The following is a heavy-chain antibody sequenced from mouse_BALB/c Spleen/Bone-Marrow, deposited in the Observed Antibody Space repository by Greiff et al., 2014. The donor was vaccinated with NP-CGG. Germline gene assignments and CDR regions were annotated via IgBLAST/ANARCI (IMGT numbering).Heavy chain of an antibody. J-gene: IGHJ4*01. V-gene: IGHV5-15*02. Sequence: EVMLVESGGGLVQPGGSRKLSCAASGFTFSDYGMAWVRQAPGKGLEWVAFISNLAYSIYYAATVTGRFTISRENAKNTLYLEMSSLRSEDTAMYYCAREGGAMDYWGQGTSVTVSS. CDR1: GFTFSDYG. CDR3: AREGGAMDY. CDR2: ISNLAYSI.